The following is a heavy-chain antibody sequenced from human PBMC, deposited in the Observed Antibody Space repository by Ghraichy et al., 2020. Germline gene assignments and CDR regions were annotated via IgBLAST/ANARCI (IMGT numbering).Heavy chain of an antibody. CDR3: AKDGTGYDFWSSFYDS. CDR1: GFTFSNYA. D-gene: IGHD3-3*01. Sequence: GESLNISCAASGFTFSNYAMSWVRQAPGKGLEWVSGISGSGGVSGISDTGANTYSTYYAASVQGRFTISRGDSKSMLFLQVNSLRAEDTAVYYFAKDGTGYDFWSSFYDSWGQGTLVTVSS. CDR2: ISGSGGVSGISDTGANTYST. J-gene: IGHJ4*02. V-gene: IGHV3-23*01.